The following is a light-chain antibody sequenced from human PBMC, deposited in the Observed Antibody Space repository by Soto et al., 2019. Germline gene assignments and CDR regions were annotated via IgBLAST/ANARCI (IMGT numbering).Light chain of an antibody. V-gene: IGLV2-14*01. Sequence: QSALTQPASVSGSPGQSITISCTGTSSDVGGYNFVSWYQLYPGKAPKLMIYEVTNRPSGVSNRFSGSKSGNTASLTISGLQAEDEANYYCISYTSSSTLYVFGTGTKVTV. CDR2: EVT. J-gene: IGLJ1*01. CDR3: ISYTSSSTLYV. CDR1: SSDVGGYNF.